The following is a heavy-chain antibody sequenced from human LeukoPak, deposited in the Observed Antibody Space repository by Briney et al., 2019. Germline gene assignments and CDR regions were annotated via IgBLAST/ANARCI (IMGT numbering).Heavy chain of an antibody. CDR1: GYSISSGYY. CDR3: ARAPNGYFDS. J-gene: IGHJ4*02. CDR2: IYHSGST. Sequence: SETLSLTCAVSGYSISSGYYWGWIRQPPGKGLEWVGTIYHSGSTYYNPSLKSRVTISLDTSKNQFSLKLSSVTAADTAVYYCARAPNGYFDSWVQGTLVTVSS. D-gene: IGHD1-1*01. V-gene: IGHV4-38-2*01.